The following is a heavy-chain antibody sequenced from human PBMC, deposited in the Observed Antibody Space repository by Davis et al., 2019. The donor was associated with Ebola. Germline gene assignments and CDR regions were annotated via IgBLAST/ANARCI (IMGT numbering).Heavy chain of an antibody. V-gene: IGHV3-48*01. D-gene: IGHD3-22*01. CDR3: AKAMRITMIVVVIETLDY. J-gene: IGHJ4*02. CDR2: ISSSSLTT. Sequence: GGSLRLSCAASGFTFSNAWMNWVRQAPGKGLEWLSYISSSSLTTYSADSVKGRFTVSRDNSKNTLYLQMNSLRAEDTAVYYCAKAMRITMIVVVIETLDYWGQGTLVTVSS. CDR1: GFTFSNAW.